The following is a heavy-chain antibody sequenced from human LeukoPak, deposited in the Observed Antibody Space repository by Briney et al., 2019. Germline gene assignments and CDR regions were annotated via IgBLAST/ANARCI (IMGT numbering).Heavy chain of an antibody. Sequence: SETLSLTCTVSGGSISSYYCSWIRQPPGKGLEWIGYIYYSGSTNYNPSLKSRVTISVDTSKNQFSLKLSSVTAADTAVYYCARVSIVTDAFDIWGQGTMVTVSS. D-gene: IGHD1-26*01. CDR2: IYYSGST. J-gene: IGHJ3*02. V-gene: IGHV4-59*01. CDR3: ARVSIVTDAFDI. CDR1: GGSISSYY.